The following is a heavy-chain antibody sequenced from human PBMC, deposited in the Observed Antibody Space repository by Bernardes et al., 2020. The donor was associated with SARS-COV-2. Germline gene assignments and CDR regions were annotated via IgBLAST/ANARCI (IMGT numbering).Heavy chain of an antibody. CDR2: INHRRRT. V-gene: IGHV4-34*01. Sequence: SETLSLTCAVYGGSFSGYDWSWIRQPPGKGLEWIGEINHRRRTNYNPSLKSRVTISVDTSKNQFSLKLSSVNAADTAVYYCARGRVITGIGYWGQGTLVTVSP. D-gene: IGHD1-20*01. J-gene: IGHJ4*02. CDR1: GGSFSGYD. CDR3: ARGRVITGIGY.